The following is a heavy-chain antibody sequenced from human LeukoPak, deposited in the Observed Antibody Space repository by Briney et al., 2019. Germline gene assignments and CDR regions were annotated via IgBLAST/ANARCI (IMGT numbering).Heavy chain of an antibody. D-gene: IGHD3-3*01. Sequence: GGSLRLSCAASGFTFSSYWMHWVRQAPGKGLVWVSRINSDGSSTSYADSVKGRFTISRDNAKNTLYLQMNSLRAEDTAVYYCARGNDFWSGYHLGYGMDVWGQGTTVTVSS. CDR3: ARGNDFWSGYHLGYGMDV. V-gene: IGHV3-74*01. CDR2: INSDGSST. CDR1: GFTFSSYW. J-gene: IGHJ6*02.